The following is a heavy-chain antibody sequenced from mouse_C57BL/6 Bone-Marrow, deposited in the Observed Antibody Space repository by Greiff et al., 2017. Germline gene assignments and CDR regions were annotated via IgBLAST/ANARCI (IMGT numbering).Heavy chain of an antibody. CDR1: GFTFSSYT. J-gene: IGHJ1*03. Sequence: DVQLVESGGGLVKPGGSLKLSCAASGFTFSSYTMSWVRQTPEKRLEWVATISGGGGNTYYPDSVKGRFTISRDNAKNTLYLQMSSLRSEDTALYYCARQGRFYSNYWYFDVWGTGTTVTVSS. V-gene: IGHV5-9*01. CDR2: ISGGGGNT. D-gene: IGHD2-5*01. CDR3: ARQGRFYSNYWYFDV.